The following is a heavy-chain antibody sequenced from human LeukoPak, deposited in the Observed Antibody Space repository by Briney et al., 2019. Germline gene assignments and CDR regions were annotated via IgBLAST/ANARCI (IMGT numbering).Heavy chain of an antibody. Sequence: SETLSLTCTVSGGFISSSSYYGGWIRQPPGKVLEWVGSIYYSGSTYYNPSLKSRATISVDTSNNQFSLKLSAMTAPGTAVYYCASLSAYGAGSYNSPSDYWGQGTLVTVSS. CDR2: IYYSGST. CDR3: ASLSAYGAGSYNSPSDY. CDR1: GGFISSSSYY. V-gene: IGHV4-39*01. D-gene: IGHD3-10*01. J-gene: IGHJ4*02.